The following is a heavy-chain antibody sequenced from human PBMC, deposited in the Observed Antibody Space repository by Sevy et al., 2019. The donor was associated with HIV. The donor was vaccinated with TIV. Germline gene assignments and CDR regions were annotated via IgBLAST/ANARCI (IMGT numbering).Heavy chain of an antibody. J-gene: IGHJ4*02. CDR3: ARGVSDFWSGPGL. Sequence: SETLSRTCAVSGGSFSGYYWSWIRQPPGKGLEWIGEINRSGGTNYNPSLKSRVTISVDTSKNQFSLKLSSVTAADTAMYYCARGVSDFWSGPGLWGQGTLVTVSS. D-gene: IGHD3-3*01. V-gene: IGHV4-34*01. CDR1: GGSFSGYY. CDR2: INRSGGT.